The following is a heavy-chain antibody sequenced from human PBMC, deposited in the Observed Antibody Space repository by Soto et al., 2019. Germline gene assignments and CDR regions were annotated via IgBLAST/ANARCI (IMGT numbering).Heavy chain of an antibody. CDR3: ARGKGGRLPWKAFDI. J-gene: IGHJ3*02. CDR2: MNPNSGNT. CDR1: GYTFTSYD. Sequence: GASVKVSCKASGYTFTSYDISWVRQATGQGLEWMGWMNPNSGNTGYAQKFQGRVTMTRNTSISTAYMELSSLRSEDTAVYYCARGKGGRLPWKAFDIWGQGTMVTVSS. V-gene: IGHV1-8*01. D-gene: IGHD6-25*01.